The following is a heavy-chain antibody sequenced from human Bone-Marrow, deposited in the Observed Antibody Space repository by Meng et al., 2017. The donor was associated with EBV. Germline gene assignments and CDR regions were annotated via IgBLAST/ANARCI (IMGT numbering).Heavy chain of an antibody. Sequence: QVDLVRSGAKGKKPGSSVKFSCKTSGGTFSSDAVSWVRQAPGQGLEWLGGLIPMSGAPNYAQKFQGRVTITADESTSTHYMDLSSLSSEDTAVYYCASESGRGYTPDYWGQGTLVTVSS. CDR3: ASESGRGYTPDY. J-gene: IGHJ4*02. CDR1: GGTFSSDA. CDR2: LIPMSGAP. D-gene: IGHD3-10*01. V-gene: IGHV1-69*12.